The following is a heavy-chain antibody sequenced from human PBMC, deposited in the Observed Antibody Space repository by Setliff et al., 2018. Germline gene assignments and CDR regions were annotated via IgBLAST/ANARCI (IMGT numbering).Heavy chain of an antibody. CDR1: GASITSGGFY. J-gene: IGHJ4*02. Sequence: PSETLSLTCSVSGASITSGGFYWTWIRQPAGKGPEWIGHISPSGSTTYNPSVKSRVTISLDTSKNHFSLKLDSVTAADTALYYCARSPSSGAYWNPRPFYSDYWARGTLVTVSS. V-gene: IGHV4-61*09. CDR3: ARSPSSGAYWNPRPFYSDY. D-gene: IGHD1-26*01. CDR2: ISPSGST.